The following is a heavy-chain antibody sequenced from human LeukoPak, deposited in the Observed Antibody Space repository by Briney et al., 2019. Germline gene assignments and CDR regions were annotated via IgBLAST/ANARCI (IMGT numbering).Heavy chain of an antibody. J-gene: IGHJ4*02. CDR3: ARDARCRRWLQSFDY. V-gene: IGHV1-69*13. CDR1: GGTFISYA. CDR2: IIDIFGTA. Sequence: GASVTVSFKASGGTFISYAISWVRQAPGQGLEWMGGIIDIFGTANYAQNSQCRVTITADESTSTAYIELSSLRSEDTAVYYCARDARCRRWLQSFDYWGQGTLVTVSS. D-gene: IGHD5-24*01.